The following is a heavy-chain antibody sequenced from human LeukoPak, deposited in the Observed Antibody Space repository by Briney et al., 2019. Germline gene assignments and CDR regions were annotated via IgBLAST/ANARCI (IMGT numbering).Heavy chain of an antibody. CDR1: GFTFSSYG. Sequence: GGSLRLSCAASGFTFSSYGMHWVRLAPGKGLEWVAVISYDGSNKYYADSVKGRFTISRDNSKNTLYLQMNSLRAEDTAVYYCAKVLPFDYWGQGTLVTVSS. V-gene: IGHV3-30*18. CDR3: AKVLPFDY. J-gene: IGHJ4*02. CDR2: ISYDGSNK.